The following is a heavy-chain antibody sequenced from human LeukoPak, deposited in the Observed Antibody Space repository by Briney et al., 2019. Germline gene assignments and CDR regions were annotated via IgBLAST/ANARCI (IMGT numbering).Heavy chain of an antibody. CDR1: GGTFSSYA. CDR2: IIPIFGAA. V-gene: IGHV1-69*13. D-gene: IGHD6-19*01. CDR3: ARYYSCWYYFDY. Sequence: SVKVSCKASGGTFSSYAISWVRQAPGQGLEWMGGIIPIFGAANYAQKFQGRVTITADESTSTAYMELSSLRSEDTAVYYCARYYSCWYYFDYWGQGTLVTVS. J-gene: IGHJ4*02.